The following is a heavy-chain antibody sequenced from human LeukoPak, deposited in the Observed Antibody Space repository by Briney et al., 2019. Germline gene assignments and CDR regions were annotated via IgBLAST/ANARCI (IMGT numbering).Heavy chain of an antibody. CDR1: GFTFSSYW. V-gene: IGHV3-74*01. CDR3: ARWADYYGSGSYYNG. J-gene: IGHJ4*02. Sequence: GGSLRLSCAASGFTFSSYWMHWVRQAPGKGLVWVSRINSDGSSTSYADSVKGRFTISRDNAKNTLYLQMNSLRAEDTAVYYCARWADYYGSGSYYNGWGQGTLVTVSS. CDR2: INSDGSST. D-gene: IGHD3-10*01.